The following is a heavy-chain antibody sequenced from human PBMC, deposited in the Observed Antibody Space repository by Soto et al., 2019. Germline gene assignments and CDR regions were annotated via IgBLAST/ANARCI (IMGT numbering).Heavy chain of an antibody. CDR1: GGSISSYY. D-gene: IGHD5-18*01. V-gene: IGHV4-59*01. J-gene: IGHJ4*02. CDR3: ARKHRNVDTAMVFDY. Sequence: PSETLSLTCTVSGGSISSYYWSWIRQPPGKGLEWIGYIYYSGSTNYNPSLKSRVTISVDTSKNQFSLKLSSVTAADTAVYYCARKHRNVDTAMVFDYWGQGTLVTVSS. CDR2: IYYSGST.